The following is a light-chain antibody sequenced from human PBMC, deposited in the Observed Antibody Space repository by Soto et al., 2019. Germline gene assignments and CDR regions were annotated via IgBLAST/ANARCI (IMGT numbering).Light chain of an antibody. V-gene: IGKV3-15*01. Sequence: EMAMTQSPATLSVSPGERATLSCRASQSVRSNLAWYQQKPGQAPRLLIYGASTRATGIPARFSGSGSGTEFTLTISSLQSEDFAVYYCQQYNERLLTFGQGTKLEIK. CDR1: QSVRSN. CDR2: GAS. J-gene: IGKJ2*01. CDR3: QQYNERLLT.